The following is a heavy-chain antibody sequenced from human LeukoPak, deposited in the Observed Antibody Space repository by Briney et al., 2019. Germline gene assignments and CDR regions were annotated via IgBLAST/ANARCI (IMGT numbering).Heavy chain of an antibody. V-gene: IGHV3-7*01. D-gene: IGHD1-1*01. CDR1: GFTFSNAW. CDR3: ARDRPPWN. CDR2: IKQDGSEK. Sequence: GGSLRLSCTASGFTFSNAWMSWVRQAPGKGLEWVANIKQDGSEKYYVDSVKGRFTISRDNAKNSLYLQMNSLRAEDTAVYYCARDRPPWNWGQGTLVTVSS. J-gene: IGHJ4*02.